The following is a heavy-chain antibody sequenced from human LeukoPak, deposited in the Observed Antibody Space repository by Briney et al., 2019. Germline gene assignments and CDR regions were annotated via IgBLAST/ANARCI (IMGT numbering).Heavy chain of an antibody. V-gene: IGHV3-33*06. CDR2: IWYDGGNK. D-gene: IGHD3-22*01. CDR1: GFTFSSYG. Sequence: GGSLRLSCAASGFTFSSYGTHWVRQAPGKGLEWVAVIWYDGGNKYYADSVKGRFTISRDNSKNTLYLQMNSLRAEDTAVYYCAKSYSGYYYYFDYWGQGTLVTVSS. J-gene: IGHJ4*02. CDR3: AKSYSGYYYYFDY.